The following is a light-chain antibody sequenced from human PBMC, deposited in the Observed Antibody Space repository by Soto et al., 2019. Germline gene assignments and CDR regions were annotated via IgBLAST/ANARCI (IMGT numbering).Light chain of an antibody. Sequence: QSALTQPASVSGSPGQSITISCTGTSSDIGGYNYVSWYQQPPGKAPKLMIYDVTNRPSGVSNRFSGSKSGNTASLPISGLQAEDEADYYCSSYSSSSTLVFGGGTQLTVL. J-gene: IGLJ2*01. CDR3: SSYSSSSTLV. CDR1: SSDIGGYNY. V-gene: IGLV2-14*01. CDR2: DVT.